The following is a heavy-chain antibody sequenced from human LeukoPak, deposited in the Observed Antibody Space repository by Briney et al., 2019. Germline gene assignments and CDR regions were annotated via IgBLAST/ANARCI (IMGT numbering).Heavy chain of an antibody. D-gene: IGHD2-21*02. CDR1: GFTLSNYW. Sequence: GGSLRLSCSASGFTLSNYWIHWVRQAPGKGLVWVSVIGGGPGNTYYTDSVKGRFTISRDNSKNTLYLHLNSLRAEDTAVYYCAKGKGPTANWYFDVWGRGTLVTVSS. CDR3: AKGKGPTANWYFDV. CDR2: IGGGPGNT. J-gene: IGHJ2*01. V-gene: IGHV3-23*01.